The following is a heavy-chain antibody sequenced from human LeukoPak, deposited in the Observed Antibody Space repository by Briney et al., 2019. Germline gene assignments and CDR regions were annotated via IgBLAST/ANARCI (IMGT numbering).Heavy chain of an antibody. CDR3: ARRTFPNDAFDI. V-gene: IGHV3-21*01. Sequence: GGSLRLSCAASGFTFSTFSMNWVRQTPGKGLEWVSAISGSGSDIYYADSVKGRFTISRDNPKRSLYLQINSLRAEDTAVYYCARRTFPNDAFDIWGQGTMVTVSS. CDR1: GFTFSTFS. D-gene: IGHD1-7*01. CDR2: ISGSGSDI. J-gene: IGHJ3*02.